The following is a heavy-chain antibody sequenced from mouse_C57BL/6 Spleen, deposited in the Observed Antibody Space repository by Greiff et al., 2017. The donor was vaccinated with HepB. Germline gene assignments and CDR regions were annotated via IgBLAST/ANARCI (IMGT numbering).Heavy chain of an antibody. V-gene: IGHV1-52*01. CDR3: ARSDYGNHWYFDV. Sequence: VQLQQPGAELVRPGSSVKLSCKASGYTFTSYWMHWVKQRPIQGLEWIGNIDPSDSETHYNQKFKDKATLTVDKSSSTAYMQLSSLTSEDSAVYYCARSDYGNHWYFDVWGTGTTVTVSS. D-gene: IGHD2-1*01. CDR1: GYTFTSYW. J-gene: IGHJ1*03. CDR2: IDPSDSET.